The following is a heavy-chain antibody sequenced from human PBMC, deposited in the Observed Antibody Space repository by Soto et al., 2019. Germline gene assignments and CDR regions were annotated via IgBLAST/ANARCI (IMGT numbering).Heavy chain of an antibody. CDR3: AREGGYSSSWYTPQYYYYYGMDV. CDR1: GGSFSGYY. D-gene: IGHD6-13*01. V-gene: IGHV4-34*01. Sequence: ETLSLTCAVYGGSFSGYYWSWIRQPPGKGLEWIGEINHSGSTNYNPSLKSRVTISLDTSKNQFSLKLSSETAADTDVYYCAREGGYSSSWYTPQYYYYYGMDVWGQGTTVTVSS. CDR2: INHSGST. J-gene: IGHJ6*02.